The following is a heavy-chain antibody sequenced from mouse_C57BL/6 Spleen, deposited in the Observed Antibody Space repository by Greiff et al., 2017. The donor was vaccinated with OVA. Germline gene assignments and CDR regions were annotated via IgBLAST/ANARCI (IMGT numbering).Heavy chain of an antibody. V-gene: IGHV1-19*01. D-gene: IGHD1-1*01. CDR2: INPYNGGT. Sequence: VQLKQSGPVLVKPGASVKMSCKASGYTFTDYYMNWVKQSHGKSLEWIGVINPYNGGTSYNQKFKGKAPLTVYKSSSTAYMELNSLIAEDSAVYYCARSGYYGSSFYAMDYWGQGTSVTVSS. CDR3: ARSGYYGSSFYAMDY. CDR1: GYTFTDYY. J-gene: IGHJ4*01.